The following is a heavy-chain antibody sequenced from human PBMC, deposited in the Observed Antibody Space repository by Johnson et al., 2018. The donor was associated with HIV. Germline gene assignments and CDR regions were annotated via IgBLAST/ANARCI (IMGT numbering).Heavy chain of an antibody. V-gene: IGHV3-33*06. CDR3: AKSPGKDHGGNSGGFDI. CDR1: GFTFSSYG. CDR2: IWYDGSNK. D-gene: IGHD4/OR15-4a*01. J-gene: IGHJ3*02. Sequence: QVQLVESGGGVVQPGRSLRLSCAASGFTFSSYGMHWVRQAPGKGLEWVAVIWYDGSNKYYADSVKGRFTISRDNSKNTVYLQMNSLRVEDTAVYYCAKSPGKDHGGNSGGFDIWGQGTMVTVSS.